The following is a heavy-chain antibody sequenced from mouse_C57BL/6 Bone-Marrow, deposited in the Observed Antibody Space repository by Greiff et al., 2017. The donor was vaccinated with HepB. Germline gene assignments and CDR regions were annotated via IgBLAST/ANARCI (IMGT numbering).Heavy chain of an antibody. CDR2: IYPGDGDT. CDR1: GYAFSSSW. V-gene: IGHV1-82*01. D-gene: IGHD2-3*01. CDR3: AREGNGYYGGLYYFDY. Sequence: QVQLQQSGPELVKPGASVKISCKASGYAFSSSWMNWVKQRPGKGLEWIGRIYPGDGDTNYNGKFKGKATLTADKSSSTAYMQLSSLTSEDSAVYFCAREGNGYYGGLYYFDYWGQGTTLTVSS. J-gene: IGHJ2*01.